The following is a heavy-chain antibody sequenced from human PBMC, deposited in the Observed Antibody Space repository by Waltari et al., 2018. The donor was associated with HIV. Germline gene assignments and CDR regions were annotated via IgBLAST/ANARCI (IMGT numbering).Heavy chain of an antibody. V-gene: IGHV3-23*04. CDR3: AKDDSTGSSGYYPFHY. Sequence: EVQLVESGGGLVQPGGSLRLSCAASGFTFTNYAMNWVRQAPGKGRGWVSAIRGSGGSTYYADSVKGRFTISRDNSKNTLYLQMNSLRAEDTAVYYCAKDDSTGSSGYYPFHYWGQGTLITVSS. D-gene: IGHD3-22*01. CDR1: GFTFTNYA. J-gene: IGHJ4*02. CDR2: IRGSGGST.